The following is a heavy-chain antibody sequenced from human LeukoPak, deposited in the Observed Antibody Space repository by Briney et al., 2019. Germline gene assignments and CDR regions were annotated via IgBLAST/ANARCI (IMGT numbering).Heavy chain of an antibody. Sequence: SVKVSCKASGGTFSSYAISWVRQAPGKGLEWMGRIIPILGIANYAQKFQGRVTITADKSTSTAYMELSSLRSEDTAVYYCARDRGDCSGGSCYSYYYGMDVWGQGTTVTVSS. CDR2: IIPILGIA. CDR1: GGTFSSYA. J-gene: IGHJ6*02. D-gene: IGHD2-15*01. V-gene: IGHV1-69*04. CDR3: ARDRGDCSGGSCYSYYYGMDV.